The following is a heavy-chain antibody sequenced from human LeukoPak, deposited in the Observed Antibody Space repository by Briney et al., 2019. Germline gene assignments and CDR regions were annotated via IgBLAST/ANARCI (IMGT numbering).Heavy chain of an antibody. CDR2: INHSGST. CDR1: GGSFSGYY. V-gene: IGHV4-34*01. CDR3: ARGPNQAATSHQNWFDP. D-gene: IGHD2-15*01. Sequence: SETLSLTCAVYGGSFSGYYRSWIRQPPGKGLEWIGEINHSGSTNYNPSLKSRVTISVDTSKNQFSLKLSSVTAADTAVYYCARGPNQAATSHQNWFDPWGQGTLVTVSS. J-gene: IGHJ5*02.